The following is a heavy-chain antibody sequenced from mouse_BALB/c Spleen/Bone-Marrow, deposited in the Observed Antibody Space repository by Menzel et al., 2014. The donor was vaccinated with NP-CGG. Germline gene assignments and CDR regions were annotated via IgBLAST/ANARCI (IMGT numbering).Heavy chain of an antibody. CDR1: GFTFTDYY. V-gene: IGHV7-3*02. Sequence: EVMLVESGGGLVQPGGSLRLSCTTSGFTFTDYYMNWVRQPPGKALEWLGFIRNKANGYTTEYSASVRGRFTISRDNSQSILYLQMNTLRAEDSATYYCARDRGGLIFDYWGQGTTLTVSS. J-gene: IGHJ2*01. CDR3: ARDRGGLIFDY. D-gene: IGHD6-2*01. CDR2: IRNKANGYTT.